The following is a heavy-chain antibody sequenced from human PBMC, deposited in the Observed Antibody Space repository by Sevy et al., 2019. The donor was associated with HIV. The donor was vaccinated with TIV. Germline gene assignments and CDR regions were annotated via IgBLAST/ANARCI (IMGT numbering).Heavy chain of an antibody. CDR3: AKDIEPYGDHLAFDY. CDR2: ISWNSGSI. Sequence: GGSLRLSCAASGFTFDDYAMHWVRQAPGKGLEWVSGISWNSGSIGYADSVKGRFTISRDNAKNSLYLQMNSLRAEDTALYYCAKDIEPYGDHLAFDYWGQGTLVTVSS. CDR1: GFTFDDYA. V-gene: IGHV3-9*01. D-gene: IGHD4-17*01. J-gene: IGHJ4*02.